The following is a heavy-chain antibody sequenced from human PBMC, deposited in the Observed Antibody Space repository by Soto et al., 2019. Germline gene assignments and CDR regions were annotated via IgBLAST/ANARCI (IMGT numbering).Heavy chain of an antibody. CDR3: ARESGYSFYYYYGMDV. CDR1: GYTFTSYA. CDR2: INAGNGNT. Sequence: QVQLVQSGAEVKKPGAPVKVSCKASGYTFTSYAMHWVRLAPGQRLEWMGWINAGNGNTKYSQKFQGRVTITRDTSASTAYMELSSLRSEDTAVYYCARESGYSFYYYYGMDVWGQGTTVTVSS. V-gene: IGHV1-3*01. J-gene: IGHJ6*02. D-gene: IGHD5-12*01.